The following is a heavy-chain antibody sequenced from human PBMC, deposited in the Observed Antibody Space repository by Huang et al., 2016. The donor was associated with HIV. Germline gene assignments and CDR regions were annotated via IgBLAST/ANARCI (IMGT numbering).Heavy chain of an antibody. J-gene: IGHJ3*02. CDR2: ISTRGNNI. Sequence: QVQLVESGGGLVKPGGSLRLSCAASGFTFSDYYMSWIRQTPGKGLEWVSYISTRGNNIYYADSVKGRFTISRDSANNSLYLQMNSLRAEDTAVYYCARAMFTVTSCFDIWGQGTMVTVSS. V-gene: IGHV3-11*01. CDR1: GFTFSDYY. CDR3: ARAMFTVTSCFDI. D-gene: IGHD4-17*01.